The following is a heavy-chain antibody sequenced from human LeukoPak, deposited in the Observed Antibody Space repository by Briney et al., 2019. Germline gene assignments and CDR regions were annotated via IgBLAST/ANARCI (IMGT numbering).Heavy chain of an antibody. D-gene: IGHD3-16*02. CDR2: INHSGST. CDR3: ARRGPPYVWGSYRYYYFDY. CDR1: GGSFSGYY. J-gene: IGHJ4*02. Sequence: SETLSLTCAVYGGSFSGYYWSWIRQPPGKGLEWIGEINHSGSTNYNPSLKSRVTISVDTSKNQFSLKLSSVTAADTAVYYCARRGPPYVWGSYRYYYFDYWGQGTLVTVSS. V-gene: IGHV4-34*01.